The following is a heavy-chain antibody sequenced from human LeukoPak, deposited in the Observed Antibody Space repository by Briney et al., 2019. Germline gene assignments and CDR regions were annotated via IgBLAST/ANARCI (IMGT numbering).Heavy chain of an antibody. J-gene: IGHJ5*02. D-gene: IGHD4/OR15-4a*01. CDR3: AREGVLTPYNWFDP. CDR1: GFTFSSYA. Sequence: GRSLRLSCAASGFTFSSYAMHWVRQAPGKGLQWVAVMSYDGSNTYYADSVKGRFTISRDNSRNTLYLQMNSLRGEDTAVYYCAREGVLTPYNWFDPWGQGTLVTVSS. CDR2: MSYDGSNT. V-gene: IGHV3-30-3*01.